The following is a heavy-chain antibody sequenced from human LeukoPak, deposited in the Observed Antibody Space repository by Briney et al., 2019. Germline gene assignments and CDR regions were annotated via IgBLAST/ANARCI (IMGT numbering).Heavy chain of an antibody. CDR1: GFTFSSYD. J-gene: IGHJ4*02. V-gene: IGHV3-13*04. CDR2: IGTAGGT. D-gene: IGHD3-22*01. Sequence: PGGSLRLSCAASGFTFSSYDMHWVRQATGKGLEWVSAIGTAGGTYYPGSVKGRFTISRENAKNSLYLQMNSLRAGDTAVYYCARGLSDYYDSSGQPFDYWGQGTLVTVSS. CDR3: ARGLSDYYDSSGQPFDY.